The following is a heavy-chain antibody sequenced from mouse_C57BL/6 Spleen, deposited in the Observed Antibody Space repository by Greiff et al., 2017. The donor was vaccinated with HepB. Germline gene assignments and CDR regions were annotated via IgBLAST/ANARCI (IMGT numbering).Heavy chain of an antibody. Sequence: EVKLQESGPGLVKPSQSLSLTCSVTGYSITSGYYWNWIRQFPGNKLEWMGYISYDGSNNYNPSLKNRISITRDTSKNQFFLKLNSVTTEDTATYYCARVAERGYFDYWGQGTTLTVSS. V-gene: IGHV3-6*01. J-gene: IGHJ2*01. CDR2: ISYDGSN. CDR1: GYSITSGYY. D-gene: IGHD1-1*01. CDR3: ARVAERGYFDY.